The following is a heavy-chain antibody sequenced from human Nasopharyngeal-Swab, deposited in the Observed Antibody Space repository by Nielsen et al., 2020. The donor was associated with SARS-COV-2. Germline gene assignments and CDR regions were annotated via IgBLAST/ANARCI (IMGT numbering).Heavy chain of an antibody. V-gene: IGHV3-33*01. CDR3: ARGVEFDP. D-gene: IGHD2-15*01. Sequence: VRQAPGKGLEWGAVIWYDGSNKYYADSVKGRFTISRDNSKNTLYLQMNSLRAEDTAVYYCARGVEFDPWGQGTLVTVSS. CDR2: IWYDGSNK. J-gene: IGHJ5*02.